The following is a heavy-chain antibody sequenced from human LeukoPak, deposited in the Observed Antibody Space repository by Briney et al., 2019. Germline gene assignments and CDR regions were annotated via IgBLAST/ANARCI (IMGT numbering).Heavy chain of an antibody. V-gene: IGHV1-8*01. Sequence: ASVKVSCKTSGYTFTSYDINWVRQATGQGLEWMGWMNPNSGNTAYALKFQGRVTMTRDTSISTAYMELSSLRSEDTAVYYCARGGTLVQGITVLYGMDVWGQGTTVAVSS. CDR3: ARGGTLVQGITVLYGMDV. CDR2: MNPNSGNT. CDR1: GYTFTSYD. J-gene: IGHJ6*02. D-gene: IGHD3-10*01.